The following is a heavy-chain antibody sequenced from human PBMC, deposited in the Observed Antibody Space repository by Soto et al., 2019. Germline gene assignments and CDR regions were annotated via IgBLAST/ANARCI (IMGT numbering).Heavy chain of an antibody. D-gene: IGHD3-10*01. CDR2: SKNKADSYTT. Sequence: EVQLVESGGGLVQPGGSLRLSCAASGFTFSDHYMDWVRQAPGKGLGWVGRSKNKADSYTTEYAASVKGRFTISRDGSKNSLLLQINRLKTEDTAVYYCTVWGSGNDFGDAWGQGILVTVSS. CDR1: GFTFSDHY. V-gene: IGHV3-72*01. J-gene: IGHJ4*02. CDR3: TVWGSGNDFGDA.